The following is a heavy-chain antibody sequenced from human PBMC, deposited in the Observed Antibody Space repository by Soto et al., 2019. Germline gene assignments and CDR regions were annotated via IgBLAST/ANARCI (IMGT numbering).Heavy chain of an antibody. Sequence: ASVKVSCKTSGYTFNDYHLHWVRQAPGQGLEWMGSINPNSGDTDYAQRFQGRVTLTRDTSIRTVYMELSILRSDDTAVYYCARRRLTTGTDYFDHWGQGTPVTSPQ. V-gene: IGHV1-2*02. J-gene: IGHJ4*02. D-gene: IGHD1-1*01. CDR3: ARRRLTTGTDYFDH. CDR1: GYTFNDYH. CDR2: INPNSGDT.